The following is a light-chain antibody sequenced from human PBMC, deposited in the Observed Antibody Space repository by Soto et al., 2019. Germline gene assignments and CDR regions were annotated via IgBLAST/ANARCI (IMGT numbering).Light chain of an antibody. CDR1: QSISSW. Sequence: DIQMTQSPSTLSASVGDRVTITCRASQSISSWLAWYQQKPGKAPKLLIYKASSLESGVPSRFSGSGSGKEFTLTSSSLQPDDFVTYYCQQYNSYPTFGQGTKVEIK. CDR2: KAS. V-gene: IGKV1-5*03. CDR3: QQYNSYPT. J-gene: IGKJ1*01.